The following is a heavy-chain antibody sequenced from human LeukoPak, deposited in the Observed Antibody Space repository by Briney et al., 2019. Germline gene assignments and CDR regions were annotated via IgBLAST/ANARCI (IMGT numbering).Heavy chain of an antibody. CDR2: ISYDGSNK. V-gene: IGHV3-30*04. J-gene: IGHJ4*02. CDR3: AKEALGVALY. Sequence: GGSLRLSCAASGFTFSSYAMHWVRQAPGKGLEWVAVISYDGSNKYYADSVKGRFTISRDNSKNTLYLQMNSLRAEDTAVYYCAKEALGVALYWGQGTLVTVSS. D-gene: IGHD3-16*01. CDR1: GFTFSSYA.